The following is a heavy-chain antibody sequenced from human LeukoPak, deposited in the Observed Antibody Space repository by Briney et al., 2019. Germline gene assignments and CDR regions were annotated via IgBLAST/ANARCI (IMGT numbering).Heavy chain of an antibody. CDR2: IYHSGST. D-gene: IGHD3-22*01. CDR3: ARWYYDSSGYYLNAFDI. J-gene: IGHJ3*02. CDR1: GYSISSGYY. Sequence: SETLSLTCAVSGYSISSGYYWGWIRQPPGKGLEWIGSIYHSGSTYYNPSLKSRVTISVDTSKNQFSLKLSSVTAADTAVYYCARWYYDSSGYYLNAFDIWGQGTMVTVSS. V-gene: IGHV4-38-2*01.